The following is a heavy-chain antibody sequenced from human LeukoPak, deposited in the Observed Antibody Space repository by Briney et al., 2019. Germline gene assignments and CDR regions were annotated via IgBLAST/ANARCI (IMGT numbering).Heavy chain of an antibody. V-gene: IGHV1-2*02. D-gene: IGHD3-10*01. CDR3: ARDPLEYRGSYYGPTSYSDY. CDR1: GYTFTKYQ. J-gene: IGHJ4*02. CDR2: INPNSTGT. Sequence: GASVKDSFKSTGYTFTKYQMHWLGPAPGQGLEWMGWINPNSTGTNYAQKFQGRVTMTRDTSISTAYMELSRLRSDDTAVYYCARDPLEYRGSYYGPTSYSDYWGQGTLVTVSS.